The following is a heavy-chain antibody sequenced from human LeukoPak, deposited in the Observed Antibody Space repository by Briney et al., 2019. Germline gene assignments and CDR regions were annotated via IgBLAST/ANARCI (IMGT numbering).Heavy chain of an antibody. CDR2: ISSSSSYI. V-gene: IGHV3-21*01. J-gene: IGHJ3*02. CDR3: ARADSSSWPGEAFDI. Sequence: PGGSLRLSCAASGFTFSSYSMNWVRQAPGKGLEWVSSISSSSSYIYYADSVKGRFTISRDNAKNSLYLQMNSLRAEDTAVYYCARADSSSWPGEAFDIWGQGTMVTVSS. CDR1: GFTFSSYS. D-gene: IGHD6-13*01.